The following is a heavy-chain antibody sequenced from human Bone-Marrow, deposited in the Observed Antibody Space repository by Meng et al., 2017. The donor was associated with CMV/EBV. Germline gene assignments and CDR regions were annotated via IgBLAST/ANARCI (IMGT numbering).Heavy chain of an antibody. CDR2: IKSKHDGGTT. CDR3: TTGPAYCSGGSRYSFWFDP. D-gene: IGHD2-15*01. V-gene: IGHV3-15*01. J-gene: IGHJ5*02. Sequence: NDWMGWVRQAPGKGLEWVGRIKSKHDGGTTDYAAPLKGRFTISRDDSKNTLYLQMNSLTTEDTAVYYCTTGPAYCSGGSRYSFWFDPWGQGTLVTVSS. CDR1: NDW.